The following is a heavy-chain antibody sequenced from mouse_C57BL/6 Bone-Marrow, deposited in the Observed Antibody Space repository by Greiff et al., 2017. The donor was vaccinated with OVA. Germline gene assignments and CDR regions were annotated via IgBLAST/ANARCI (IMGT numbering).Heavy chain of an antibody. D-gene: IGHD2-3*01. Sequence: EVHLVESGGGLVQPGGSMKLSCAASGFTFSDAWMDWVRQSPEKGLEWVAEIRNKANNHATYYAVSVKGRFTISRDDSKSSVYLQMNSLRAEDTGIYYCTGALWVLRGYAMDYWGQGTSVTVSS. CDR3: TGALWVLRGYAMDY. CDR2: IRNKANNHAT. V-gene: IGHV6-6*01. CDR1: GFTFSDAW. J-gene: IGHJ4*01.